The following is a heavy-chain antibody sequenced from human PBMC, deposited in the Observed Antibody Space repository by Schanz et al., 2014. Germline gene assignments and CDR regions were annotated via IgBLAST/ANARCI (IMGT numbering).Heavy chain of an antibody. J-gene: IGHJ4*02. CDR1: GFAFSSYG. Sequence: DVHLLESGGGLVQPGGSLRLSCLASGFAFSSYGMNWLRQAPGKGLEWVSVIGVDGTTTYYADSVKGRFTISRDNSKNTLFLQMNSLRVEDSAIYYCAKDISDTSGKDDYWGQGTLVTVSS. CDR3: AKDISDTSGKDDY. CDR2: IGVDGTTT. V-gene: IGHV3-23*01. D-gene: IGHD3-22*01.